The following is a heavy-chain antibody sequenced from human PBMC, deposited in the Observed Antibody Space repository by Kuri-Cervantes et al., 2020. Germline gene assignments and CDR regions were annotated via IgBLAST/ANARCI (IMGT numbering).Heavy chain of an antibody. J-gene: IGHJ3*02. CDR3: AREEVFWNAFDI. CDR2: IYTSGST. D-gene: IGHD1-1*01. V-gene: IGHV4-4*07. CDR1: GFTFSGYS. Sequence: ESLKISCAASGFTFSGYSMNWIRQPAGKGLERIGRIYTSGSTNHNPSLKSRVAISVDTSKNQFSLKLTSVTAADTAMYYCAREEVFWNAFDIWGQGTMVTVSS.